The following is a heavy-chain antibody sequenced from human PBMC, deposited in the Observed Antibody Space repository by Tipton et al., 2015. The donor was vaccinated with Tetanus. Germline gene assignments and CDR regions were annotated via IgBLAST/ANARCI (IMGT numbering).Heavy chain of an antibody. J-gene: IGHJ6*02. CDR2: ISSSGSHM. Sequence: GSLRLSCAASGFTFSSYSMNWVRQAPGKGLEWVSSISSSGSHMYYAESVRGRFSISRDNAKNSLYLQMNSLRAEDTAVYYCARENGGYDYYYYYGMDVWGQGTTVTVSS. CDR3: ARENGGYDYYYYYGMDV. CDR1: GFTFSSYS. D-gene: IGHD5-12*01. V-gene: IGHV3-21*06.